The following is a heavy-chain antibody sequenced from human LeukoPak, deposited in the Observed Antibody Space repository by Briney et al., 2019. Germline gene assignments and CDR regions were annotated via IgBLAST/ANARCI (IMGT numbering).Heavy chain of an antibody. CDR1: GGSISSYF. D-gene: IGHD6-13*01. CDR3: ARVAQQLVSPYYYYYMDV. J-gene: IGHJ6*03. V-gene: IGHV4-4*07. CDR2: IYTSGST. Sequence: PSETLSLTCTVSGGSISSYFWSWFRRPAGKGLEWIGRIYTSGSTNYNPSLKSRVTMSVDTSKNQFSLKVNSVTAADTAVYYCARVAQQLVSPYYYYYMDVWGKGTTVTVSS.